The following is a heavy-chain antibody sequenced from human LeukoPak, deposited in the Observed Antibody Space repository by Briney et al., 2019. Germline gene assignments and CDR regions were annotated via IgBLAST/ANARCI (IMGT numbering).Heavy chain of an antibody. CDR1: GFTFSSYS. D-gene: IGHD3-22*01. J-gene: IGHJ4*02. Sequence: NPGGSLRLSCAASGFTFSSYSMNWVRQAPGKGLEWVSSISSSSSYIYYADSVKGRSTISRDNAKNSLYLQMNSLRAEDTAVYYCARPYDSSGYSPYFDYWGQGTLVTVSS. CDR3: ARPYDSSGYSPYFDY. CDR2: ISSSSSYI. V-gene: IGHV3-21*01.